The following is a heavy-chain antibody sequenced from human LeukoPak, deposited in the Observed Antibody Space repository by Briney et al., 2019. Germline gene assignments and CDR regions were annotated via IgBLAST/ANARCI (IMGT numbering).Heavy chain of an antibody. J-gene: IGHJ4*02. D-gene: IGHD4-17*01. CDR1: GFTFSSYW. Sequence: PGGSLRLSCAASGFTFSSYWMHWVRQAPGKGLVWVSRITNDGSSTSHADSVKGRFTISRDNAKNTLYLQMNSLRAEDTAVYYCAREGDYGDYFAYWGQGTLVTVSS. CDR2: ITNDGSST. CDR3: AREGDYGDYFAY. V-gene: IGHV3-74*01.